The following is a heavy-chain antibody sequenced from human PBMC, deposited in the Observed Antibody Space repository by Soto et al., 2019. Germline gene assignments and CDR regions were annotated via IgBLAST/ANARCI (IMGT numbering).Heavy chain of an antibody. CDR3: ATDIHATWLLNS. CDR1: GFTFSSYA. V-gene: IGHV3-23*01. CDR2: ISGSGSNT. J-gene: IGHJ5*02. D-gene: IGHD2-2*02. Sequence: PGGSLRLSCAASGFTFSSYAMSWVRQAPGKGLEWVSAISGSGSNTYYADSVKGRFTISRDNSKNTLYLQMNSLRAEDTSLYLCATDIHATWLLNSWGQGTLVTVSS.